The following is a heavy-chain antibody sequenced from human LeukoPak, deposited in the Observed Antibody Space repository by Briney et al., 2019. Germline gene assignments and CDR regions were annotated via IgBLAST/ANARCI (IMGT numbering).Heavy chain of an antibody. V-gene: IGHV4-39*01. Sequence: SETLSLTCTVSGGSISSSSYYWGWIRQPPGKGLEWIRSIYYSGSTYYNPSLKSRVTISVDTCKNQFSLKLSSVTAADTAVYYCARSSDSGSVSYYTPFDYWGQGTLVTVSS. CDR2: IYYSGST. CDR3: ARSSDSGSVSYYTPFDY. CDR1: GGSISSSSYY. D-gene: IGHD3-10*01. J-gene: IGHJ4*02.